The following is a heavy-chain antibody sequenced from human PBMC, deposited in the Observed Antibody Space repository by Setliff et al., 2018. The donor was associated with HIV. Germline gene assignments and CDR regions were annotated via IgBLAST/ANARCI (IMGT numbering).Heavy chain of an antibody. Sequence: ASVKVSCKASGYTFNGYYVHWVRQAPGQGLEWMGWINGNSGATNYAQKFQGRVTITRDTSTNTASMEMTRLRSDDTAVYYCARNSKWLSEGGFDYWGQGTLVTVSS. J-gene: IGHJ4*02. CDR1: GYTFNGYY. D-gene: IGHD6-19*01. CDR2: INGNSGAT. CDR3: ARNSKWLSEGGFDY. V-gene: IGHV1-2*02.